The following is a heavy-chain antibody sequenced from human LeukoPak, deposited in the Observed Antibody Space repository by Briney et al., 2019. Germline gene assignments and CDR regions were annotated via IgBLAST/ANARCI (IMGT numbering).Heavy chain of an antibody. CDR3: SPGFAFDV. CDR1: GFTFSSYA. Sequence: GGSLRLSCAASGFTFSSYAMHWVRQAPGKGLEWVALISNDGSNKYYADSVKGRFTISRDNSKNTLYLQMSSLRAEDTAVYYCSPGFAFDVWGQGTMVTVSS. D-gene: IGHD2-15*01. J-gene: IGHJ3*01. V-gene: IGHV3-30-3*01. CDR2: ISNDGSNK.